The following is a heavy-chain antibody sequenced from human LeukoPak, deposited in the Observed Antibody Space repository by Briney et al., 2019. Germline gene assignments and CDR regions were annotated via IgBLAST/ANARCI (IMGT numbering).Heavy chain of an antibody. CDR1: GYTFTSYG. CDR2: ISAYNGNT. D-gene: IGHD6-19*01. V-gene: IGHV1-18*01. J-gene: IGHJ2*01. CDR3: ARGGAVASIWYLDL. Sequence: GASVKVSCKASGYTFTSYGISWVRQAPGQGLEWMGWISAYNGNTNYAQKLQGRVTMTRDTSTSTVYMDLSSLRSEDTAVYYCARGGAVASIWYLDLWGRGTLVTVSS.